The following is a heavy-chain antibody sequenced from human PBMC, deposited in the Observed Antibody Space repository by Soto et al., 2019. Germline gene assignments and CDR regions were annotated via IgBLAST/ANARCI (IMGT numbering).Heavy chain of an antibody. CDR2: ISAYNGNT. V-gene: IGHV1-18*01. J-gene: IGHJ6*02. D-gene: IGHD6-19*01. Sequence: ASVKVSCKXSGYTFTSYGISWVRQAPGQGLEWMGWISAYNGNTNYAQKLQGRVTMTTDTSTSTAYMELRSLRSDDTAVYYCAGSSGWYSSYYYYYGMDVWGQGTTVTVSS. CDR3: AGSSGWYSSYYYYYGMDV. CDR1: GYTFTSYG.